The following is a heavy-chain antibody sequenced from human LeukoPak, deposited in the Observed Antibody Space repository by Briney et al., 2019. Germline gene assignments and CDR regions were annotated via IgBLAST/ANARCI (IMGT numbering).Heavy chain of an antibody. CDR1: GFTFSSYG. D-gene: IGHD6-6*01. V-gene: IGHV3-30*02. Sequence: GGSLRLSCAASGFTFSSYGMHWVRLAPGKGLEWVAFIRYDGSNKYYADSVKGRFTISRDNSKSTLYLQMNSLRAEDTAVYYCAKVDENYSSSTYFDYWGQGTLVTVSS. CDR2: IRYDGSNK. CDR3: AKVDENYSSSTYFDY. J-gene: IGHJ4*02.